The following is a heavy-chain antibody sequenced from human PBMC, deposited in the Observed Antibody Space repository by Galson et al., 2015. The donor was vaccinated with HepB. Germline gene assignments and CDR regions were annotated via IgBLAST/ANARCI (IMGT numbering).Heavy chain of an antibody. V-gene: IGHV3-7*03. CDR1: GFTFSSYW. CDR3: ARVGTGDYFDY. J-gene: IGHJ4*02. Sequence: SLRISCEASGFTFSSYWMSWVRQAPGKGLEWVANIKQDGSEKYYVDSVKGRFTISRDNAKNSLYLQMNSLRAEDTSVYYCARVGTGDYFDYWGQGTLVTVSS. CDR2: IKQDGSEK.